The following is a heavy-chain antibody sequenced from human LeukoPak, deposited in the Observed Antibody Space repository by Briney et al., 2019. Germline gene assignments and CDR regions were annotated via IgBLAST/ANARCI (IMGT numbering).Heavy chain of an antibody. CDR1: GFSFTTYW. CDR2: INQDGTEK. J-gene: IGHJ6*03. CDR3: ARGFTMVRGSYYYYYMDV. Sequence: LTGESLRLSCAASGFSFTTYWMSWVRQAPGKGLEWVANINQDGTEKYYVDSVKGRFTISRDNAKNSLYLQMNSLRAEDTALYYCARGFTMVRGSYYYYYMDVWGKGTTVTVSS. D-gene: IGHD3-10*01. V-gene: IGHV3-7*03.